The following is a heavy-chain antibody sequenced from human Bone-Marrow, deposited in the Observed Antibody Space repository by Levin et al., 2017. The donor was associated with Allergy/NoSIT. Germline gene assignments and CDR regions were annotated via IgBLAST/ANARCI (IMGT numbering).Heavy chain of an antibody. CDR2: ISYDGSNK. CDR1: GFTFSSSG. Sequence: GGSLRLSCAASGFTFSSSGMHWVRQAPGKGLEWVAGISYDGSNKHYADSVKGRFTISRDNSKNTLDLKMNSLRAEDTAVYYCAGKPLSSWLYWYFDVWGRGTLVTVSS. V-gene: IGHV3-30*03. CDR3: AGKPLSSWLYWYFDV. J-gene: IGHJ2*01. D-gene: IGHD6-13*01.